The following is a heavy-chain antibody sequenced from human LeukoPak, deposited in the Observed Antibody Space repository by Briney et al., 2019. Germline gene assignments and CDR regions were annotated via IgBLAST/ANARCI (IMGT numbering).Heavy chain of an antibody. D-gene: IGHD6-13*01. Sequence: PGGSLRLSCAASGFTFISYSMNWVRQAPGKGREWVSSISSSSSYIYYADSVKGRFTISRDNAKNSLYLQMNGLRAEDTAVYYCARDFFAPGIPAANYMDVWGKGTTVTVSS. V-gene: IGHV3-21*01. CDR3: ARDFFAPGIPAANYMDV. J-gene: IGHJ6*03. CDR1: GFTFISYS. CDR2: ISSSSSYI.